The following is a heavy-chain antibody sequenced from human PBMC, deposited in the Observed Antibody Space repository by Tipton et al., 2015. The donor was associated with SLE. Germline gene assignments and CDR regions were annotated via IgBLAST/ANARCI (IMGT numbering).Heavy chain of an antibody. CDR1: GFHFSTYG. CDR3: AKVGSGWYGVDY. CDR2: IRYDGSVE. J-gene: IGHJ4*02. V-gene: IGHV3-30*02. D-gene: IGHD6-19*01. Sequence: SLRLSCAASGFHFSTYGMHLVRQAPGKGLEWVAFIRYDGSVEDYADSVKGRFIISRDNSKNTRYLQMNNLRDEDTAAYHCAKVGSGWYGVDYWGQRIMVTVSS.